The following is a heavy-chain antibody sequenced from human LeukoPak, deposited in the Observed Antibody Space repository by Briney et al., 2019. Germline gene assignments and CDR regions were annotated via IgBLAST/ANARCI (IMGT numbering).Heavy chain of an antibody. CDR2: IVVGSGNT. CDR3: AAERGITGTTTARYYYYMDV. V-gene: IGHV1-58*01. D-gene: IGHD1-7*01. Sequence: SVKVSCKASGFTFTSSAVQWVRQARGQRLEWIGWIVVGSGNTNYAQKFQEGVTITRDMSTSTAYMELSSLRSEDTAVYYCAAERGITGTTTARYYYYMDVWGKGTTVTVSS. CDR1: GFTFTSSA. J-gene: IGHJ6*03.